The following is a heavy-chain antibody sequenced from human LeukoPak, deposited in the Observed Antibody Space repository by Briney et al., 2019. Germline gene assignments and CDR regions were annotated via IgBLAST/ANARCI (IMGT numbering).Heavy chain of an antibody. Sequence: PGGSLRLSCAASGFTFSSYAMHWVRQAPGKGLEWVAVISYDGSNKYYADSVKGRFTISRDNSKNTLYLQMNSLRAEDTAVYYCARGYYGSGSYLDYWGQGTLVTVSS. CDR1: GFTFSSYA. V-gene: IGHV3-30-3*01. CDR3: ARGYYGSGSYLDY. D-gene: IGHD3-10*01. J-gene: IGHJ4*02. CDR2: ISYDGSNK.